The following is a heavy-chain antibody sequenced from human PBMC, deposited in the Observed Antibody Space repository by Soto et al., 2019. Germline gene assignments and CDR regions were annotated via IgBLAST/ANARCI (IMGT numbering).Heavy chain of an antibody. CDR1: GGSISSSSYY. CDR3: ARRGYYAISAFDI. CDR2: IYYSGST. Sequence: QLQLQESGPGLVKPSETLSLTCTVSGGSISSSSYYWGWIRQPPGKGLEWIGSIYYSGSTYYNPSLKSRVTISVDTSKNQFSLKLSSVTAADTAVYYCARRGYYAISAFDIWGHGTMVTVSS. D-gene: IGHD2-8*01. J-gene: IGHJ3*02. V-gene: IGHV4-39*01.